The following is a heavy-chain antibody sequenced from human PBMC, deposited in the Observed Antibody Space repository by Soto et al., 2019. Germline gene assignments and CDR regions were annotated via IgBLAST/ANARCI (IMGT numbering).Heavy chain of an antibody. Sequence: QMQLQESGPGLVKPSETLSLTCTVSGGSITRNNHYWGWIRQSPGKGLEWIGSILYSGSINYNPSLKRRVTISVETSKNQFFLKMSSVTAADSAVYYCARLGSSGWYQGSYFDYWGQGTLVTVSS. D-gene: IGHD6-19*01. CDR2: ILYSGSI. CDR3: ARLGSSGWYQGSYFDY. J-gene: IGHJ4*02. CDR1: GGSITRNNHY. V-gene: IGHV4-39*01.